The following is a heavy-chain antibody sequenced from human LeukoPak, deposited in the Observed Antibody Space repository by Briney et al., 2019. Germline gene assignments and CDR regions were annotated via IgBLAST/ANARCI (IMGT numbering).Heavy chain of an antibody. D-gene: IGHD1-14*01. V-gene: IGHV3-7*01. CDR2: IKQEGSDK. CDR1: GFTFSSFW. CDR3: VRLEHRFDY. J-gene: IGHJ4*02. Sequence: PGGSLRLSCAASGFTFSSFWMSWVRQAPGKGLEWVANIKQEGSDKYYVDSVKGRFTISRDNAENSLHLQMNSLRVEDTAAYYCVRLEHRFDYWGQGILVTVSS.